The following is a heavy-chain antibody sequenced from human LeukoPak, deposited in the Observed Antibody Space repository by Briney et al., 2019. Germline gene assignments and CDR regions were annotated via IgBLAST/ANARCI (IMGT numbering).Heavy chain of an antibody. J-gene: IGHJ3*02. CDR3: ARIATVADAFDI. D-gene: IGHD1-1*01. CDR1: GFTVSSNY. CDR2: IYSGGST. V-gene: IGHV3-66*01. Sequence: GGSLRLSCAASGFTVSSNYMTWVRQAPGKGLEWVSLIYSGGSTSYADSVRGRFTTSRDNSKNTLYLQMNSLRAEDTAVYYCARIATVADAFDIWGQGTLVTVSS.